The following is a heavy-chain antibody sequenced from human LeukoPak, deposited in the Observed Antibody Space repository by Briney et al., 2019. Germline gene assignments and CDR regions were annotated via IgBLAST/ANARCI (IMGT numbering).Heavy chain of an antibody. Sequence: ASVKVSCKASGYTFTSYGISWVRQAPGQGLEWMGWISAYNGNTNYAQKLQGRVTMTTDTSTSTAYMELRSLRSDDTAVYYCAKDTYYYGSGSYYNDYWGQGTLVTVSS. CDR2: ISAYNGNT. D-gene: IGHD3-10*01. V-gene: IGHV1-18*01. J-gene: IGHJ4*02. CDR3: AKDTYYYGSGSYYNDY. CDR1: GYTFTSYG.